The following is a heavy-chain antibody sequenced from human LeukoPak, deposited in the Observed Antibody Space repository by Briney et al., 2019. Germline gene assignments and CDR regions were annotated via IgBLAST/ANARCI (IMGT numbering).Heavy chain of an antibody. D-gene: IGHD1-26*01. Sequence: GGSLRLSCAASGLTFSSHWMHWIRQAPGKGLEWVSYIGSSGSTIYYADSVKGRFTISRDNAKNSLYLQMNSLRAEDTAVYYCARDRYVGATTAGDSDSWGQGTLVTVSS. CDR2: IGSSGSTI. V-gene: IGHV3-11*01. CDR1: GLTFSSHW. CDR3: ARDRYVGATTAGDSDS. J-gene: IGHJ4*02.